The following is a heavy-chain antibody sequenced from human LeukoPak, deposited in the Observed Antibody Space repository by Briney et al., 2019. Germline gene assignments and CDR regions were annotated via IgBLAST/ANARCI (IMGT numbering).Heavy chain of an antibody. Sequence: GRSLRLSYAGSGFTFSNYGMHWVRQAPGKGPEWVAVISYDGSNKYYADSVKGRFTISRDNSKNTLYLQMNSLRAEDTAVYYCAKDPGYCSGGSCYNIDYWGQGTLVTVSS. J-gene: IGHJ4*02. D-gene: IGHD2-15*01. CDR1: GFTFSNYG. CDR2: ISYDGSNK. V-gene: IGHV3-30*18. CDR3: AKDPGYCSGGSCYNIDY.